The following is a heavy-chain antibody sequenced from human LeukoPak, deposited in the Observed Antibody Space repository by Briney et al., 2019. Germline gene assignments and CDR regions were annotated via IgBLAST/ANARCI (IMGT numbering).Heavy chain of an antibody. CDR3: VKGPTGYEYPLNWFDP. D-gene: IGHD3-9*01. CDR2: ISSNGGST. V-gene: IGHV3-64D*06. Sequence: PGVSLRLSCSASGFTFSSYAMHWVRQAPGKGLEYVSAISSNGGSTYYADSVKGSSTISRDNSKNTLYLQVSSLRAEDTAVYYCVKGPTGYEYPLNWFDPWGQGTLVIVSS. J-gene: IGHJ5*02. CDR1: GFTFSSYA.